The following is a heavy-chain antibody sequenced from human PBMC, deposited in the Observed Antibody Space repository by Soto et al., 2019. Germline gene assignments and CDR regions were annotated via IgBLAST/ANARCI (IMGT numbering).Heavy chain of an antibody. J-gene: IGHJ6*02. CDR3: ARNGRLLIQLWLETKGDYYGMDV. V-gene: IGHV4-39*01. D-gene: IGHD5-18*01. CDR2: IYYSGST. CDR1: GGSISSSSYY. Sequence: QLQLQESGPGLVKPSETLSLTCTVSGGSISSSSYYWGWIRQPPGKGLEWIGSIYYSGSTYYNPSLKSRVTISVDTSKNQFSLKLSSVTAADTAVYYCARNGRLLIQLWLETKGDYYGMDVWGQGTTVTVSS.